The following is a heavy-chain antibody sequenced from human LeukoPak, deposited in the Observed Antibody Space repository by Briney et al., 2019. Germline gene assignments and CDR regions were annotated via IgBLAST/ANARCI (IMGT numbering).Heavy chain of an antibody. J-gene: IGHJ3*02. CDR2: ISPDESVK. CDR1: GFSFSSSW. V-gene: IGHV3-7*01. D-gene: IGHD5-18*01. Sequence: GGSLRLSCAASGFSFSSSWMTWVRQTPGKGLEWLGNISPDESVKNYVDSVKGRFTMPRDNAKNSVYLQMNSLRADDTAKYYCARDSAYNAFDIWGQGTMVTVSS. CDR3: ARDSAYNAFDI.